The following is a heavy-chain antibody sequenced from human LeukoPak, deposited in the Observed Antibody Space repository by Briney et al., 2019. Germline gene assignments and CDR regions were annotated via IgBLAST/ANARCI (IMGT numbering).Heavy chain of an antibody. D-gene: IGHD3-22*01. Sequence: SETLTLTCTVSGGTISSYYWSWIRQPPGKGLEWIGYIYYSGSTNYNPSLKSRVTISVDTSKNQFSLKLSSVTAADTAVYYCARYDDSSGYYPNDAFDIWGQGTMVTVSS. CDR2: IYYSGST. CDR3: ARYDDSSGYYPNDAFDI. J-gene: IGHJ3*02. V-gene: IGHV4-59*12. CDR1: GGTISSYY.